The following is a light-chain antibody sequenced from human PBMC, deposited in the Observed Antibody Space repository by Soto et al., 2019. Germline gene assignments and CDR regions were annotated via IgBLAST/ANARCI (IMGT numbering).Light chain of an antibody. CDR3: KQYNNWSPYT. J-gene: IGKJ2*01. CDR2: DAS. V-gene: IGKV2D-29*02. Sequence: DVVLPHAPLSLSVTPGQPASMSCKSTQSLLYGDGKTYLYWYLQRPGQSPQLLTYDASNRFSGAADRFSGSGCGTDFTLKISSLQSEDFEGYYCKQYNNWSPYTFGQGTK. CDR1: QSLLYGDGKTY.